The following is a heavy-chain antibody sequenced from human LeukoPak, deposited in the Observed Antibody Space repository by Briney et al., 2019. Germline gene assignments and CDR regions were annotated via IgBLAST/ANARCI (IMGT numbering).Heavy chain of an antibody. CDR1: GGSISSHY. V-gene: IGHV4-59*08. J-gene: IGHJ3*01. Sequence: SETLSLTCTVSGGSISSHYWSWIRQPPGKGLEWIGYIYNSGSTNYNPSLKSRVTISLDTSKNQFSLHPTSVTAADTAVYFCARDDYGVLDAFDVWGQGTVVTVSS. CDR2: IYNSGST. CDR3: ARDDYGVLDAFDV. D-gene: IGHD3-16*01.